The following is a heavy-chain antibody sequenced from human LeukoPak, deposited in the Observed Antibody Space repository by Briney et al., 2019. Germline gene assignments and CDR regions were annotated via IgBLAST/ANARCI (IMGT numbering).Heavy chain of an antibody. V-gene: IGHV3-23*01. CDR2: LGRSGEYK. Sequence: GGPLRLSCAASGFRFTDYSMSWVRQAPGKGLEWVAGLGRSGEYKYYADSVKGRFTISRDNSRDTVSLQMNSLRAEDSAIYFCVKDRSCETCMPMDDWGQGTTVTVSS. J-gene: IGHJ6*02. CDR3: VKDRSCETCMPMDD. D-gene: IGHD2-2*01. CDR1: GFRFTDYS.